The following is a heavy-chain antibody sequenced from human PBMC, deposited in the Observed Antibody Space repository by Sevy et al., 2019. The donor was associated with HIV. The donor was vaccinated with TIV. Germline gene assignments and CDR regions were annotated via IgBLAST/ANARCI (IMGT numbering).Heavy chain of an antibody. CDR3: ARDKNAYYYGLDV. Sequence: GGSLRLSCAVSGFPVSSSYMNWVRQAPGKGLEWVSVFYTGSKTDYADSVKGRFTMSRDNSKSTLYLQMNGLRAEDTAVYYCARDKNAYYYGLDVWGQGTTVTVSS. CDR2: FYTGSKT. V-gene: IGHV3-53*01. CDR1: GFPVSSSY. J-gene: IGHJ6*02.